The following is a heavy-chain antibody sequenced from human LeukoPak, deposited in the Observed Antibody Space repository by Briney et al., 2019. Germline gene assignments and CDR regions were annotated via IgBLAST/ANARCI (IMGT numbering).Heavy chain of an antibody. CDR1: GVTFDDYA. D-gene: IGHD3-10*01. Sequence: SLRLSSAASGVTFDDYAMHWGRHVPGKGVGGVSGISWNRGSMGYADSVKGRVTISRDNAKNSLYLQMSSLRVEDTPLYYCAKDSYGGSGSYYLYSFDMWGQGTRVTVSS. V-gene: IGHV3-9*01. CDR2: ISWNRGSM. CDR3: AKDSYGGSGSYYLYSFDM. J-gene: IGHJ3*02.